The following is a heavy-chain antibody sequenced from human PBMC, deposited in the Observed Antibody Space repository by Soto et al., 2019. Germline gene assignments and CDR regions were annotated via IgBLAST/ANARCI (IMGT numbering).Heavy chain of an antibody. V-gene: IGHV3-23*01. Sequence: GGSLRLSCAASGFTFSSYAMSWVRQAPGKGLEWVSAISGSGGSTYYADSVKGRFTISRDNSKNTLYLQMNSLRAEDTAVYYCAKDRQWLVPSEYYFAYWGQGTLVTVSA. D-gene: IGHD6-19*01. CDR1: GFTFSSYA. CDR3: AKDRQWLVPSEYYFAY. J-gene: IGHJ4*02. CDR2: ISGSGGST.